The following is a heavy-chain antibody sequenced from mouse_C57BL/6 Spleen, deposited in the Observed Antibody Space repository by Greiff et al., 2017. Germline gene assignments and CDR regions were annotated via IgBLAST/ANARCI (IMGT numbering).Heavy chain of an antibody. CDR1: GYTFTSYW. Sequence: QVQLQQSGAELVKPGASVKLSCKASGYTFTSYWMQWVKQRPGQGLEWIGEIDPSDSYTNYNQKFKGKATLTVDTSSSTAYMQLSSLTSEDSAVYYCARRDYGSSKGYAMDYWGQGTSVTVSS. V-gene: IGHV1-50*01. J-gene: IGHJ4*01. CDR2: IDPSDSYT. D-gene: IGHD1-1*01. CDR3: ARRDYGSSKGYAMDY.